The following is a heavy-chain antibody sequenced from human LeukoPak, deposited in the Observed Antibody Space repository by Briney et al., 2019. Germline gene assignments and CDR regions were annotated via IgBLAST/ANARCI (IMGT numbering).Heavy chain of an antibody. V-gene: IGHV1-69*04. CDR3: AVDYYDSSGYDGGAFDI. J-gene: IGHJ3*02. D-gene: IGHD3-22*01. Sequence: SVKVSCKASGGTFSSYAISWVRQAPGQGLEWMGRIIPILGIANYAQKFQGRVTITADKSTSTAYMGLSSLRSEDTAVYYCAVDYYDSSGYDGGAFDIWGQGTMVTVSS. CDR2: IIPILGIA. CDR1: GGTFSSYA.